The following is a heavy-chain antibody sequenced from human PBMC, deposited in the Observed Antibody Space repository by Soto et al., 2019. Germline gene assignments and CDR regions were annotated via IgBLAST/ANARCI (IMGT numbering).Heavy chain of an antibody. D-gene: IGHD3-10*01. CDR3: ASLSFLRSGDLLQALDV. CDR2: VNHGGTS. V-gene: IGHV4-34*01. Sequence: SETLSLTCAVHGGSFSGYYWDWIRQPPRKGLEWIGEVNHGGTSNYNPSLKSRAIISVDTSKNQFSLKLTSVTAEDTALYFCASLSFLRSGDLLQALDVWGQGTTVTGFS. J-gene: IGHJ6*02. CDR1: GGSFSGYY.